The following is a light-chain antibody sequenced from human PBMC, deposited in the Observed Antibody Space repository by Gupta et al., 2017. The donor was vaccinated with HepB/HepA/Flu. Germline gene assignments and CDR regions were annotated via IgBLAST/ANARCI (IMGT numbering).Light chain of an antibody. CDR1: SNNVGKG. J-gene: IGLJ3*02. V-gene: IGLV10-54*04. CDR3: SVWDSSLSAQV. CDR2: KNN. Sequence: QAGLPQPPSVFQGLRQPAKLPCTGNSNNVGKGAAWLQQPQGHPPNLLCYKNNNRPSGISERFSASRSGNTASLTITGLQPEDEATYYCSVWDSSLSAQVFGGGTKLTVI.